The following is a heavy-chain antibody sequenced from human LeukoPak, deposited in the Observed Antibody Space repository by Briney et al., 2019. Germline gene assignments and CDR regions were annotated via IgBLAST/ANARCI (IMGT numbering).Heavy chain of an antibody. CDR3: ARHSRTRRLVVVVAATWRGRHAFDI. CDR1: GGSISSSSYY. V-gene: IGHV4-39*01. Sequence: PSETLSLTCTVSGGSISSSSYYWGWIRQPPGKGLEWIGSIYYSGSTYYNPSLKSRVTISVDTSKNQFSLKLSSVTAADTAVYYCARHSRTRRLVVVVAATWRGRHAFDIWGQGTMVTVSS. D-gene: IGHD2-15*01. CDR2: IYYSGST. J-gene: IGHJ3*02.